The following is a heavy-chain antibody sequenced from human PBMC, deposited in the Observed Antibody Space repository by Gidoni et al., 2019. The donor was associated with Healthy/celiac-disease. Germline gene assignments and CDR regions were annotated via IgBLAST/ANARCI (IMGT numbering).Heavy chain of an antibody. V-gene: IGHV3-21*01. J-gene: IGHJ4*02. CDR2: ISSSSSYI. CDR3: ARGIGGYDTTFDY. CDR1: GFTFSSYS. D-gene: IGHD5-12*01. Sequence: EVQLVESGGGLVKPGGSLRLSCAASGFTFSSYSMNWVRQAPGKGLEWVSSISSSSSYIYYADSVKGRFTISRDNAKNSLYLQMNSLRAEDTAVYYCARGIGGYDTTFDYWGQGTLVTVSS.